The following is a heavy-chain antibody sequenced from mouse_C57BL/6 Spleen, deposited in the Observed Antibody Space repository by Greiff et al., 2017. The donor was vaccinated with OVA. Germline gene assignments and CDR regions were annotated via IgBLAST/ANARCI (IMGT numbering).Heavy chain of an antibody. J-gene: IGHJ4*01. CDR1: GYTFPAYY. D-gene: IGHD2-3*01. CDR3: ARERSYDGYYGYAMDY. Sequence: QVQLQQSGAELVKPGASVKISCKASGYTFPAYYIHWVKPRPGQGLEWIGKLGPGSGSTSYNEQFKGKATLTADKSSSTAYMHLSSLKSEDSAVYFWARERSYDGYYGYAMDYWGQGTSVTVSS. V-gene: IGHV1-77*01. CDR2: LGPGSGST.